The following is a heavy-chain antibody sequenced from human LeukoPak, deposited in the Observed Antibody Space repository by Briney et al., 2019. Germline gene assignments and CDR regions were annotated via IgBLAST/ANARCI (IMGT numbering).Heavy chain of an antibody. CDR1: GFTFSSYA. V-gene: IGHV3-23*01. Sequence: GGSLRLSCAASGFTFSSYAMSWVRQAPGKGLEWVSAISGSGGSTYYADSVKGRFTISRDNSKNTLYLQMISLRAEDTAVYYCARAGGGIAAFDYWGQGTLVTVSS. D-gene: IGHD6-13*01. J-gene: IGHJ4*02. CDR3: ARAGGGIAAFDY. CDR2: ISGSGGST.